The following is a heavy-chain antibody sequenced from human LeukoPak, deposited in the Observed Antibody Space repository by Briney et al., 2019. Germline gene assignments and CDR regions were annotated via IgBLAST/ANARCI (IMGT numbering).Heavy chain of an antibody. CDR3: AIAGYSSSWYDLNDAFDI. CDR2: ISGSGGST. CDR1: GFTFSSYA. Sequence: GGSLRLSCAASGFTFSSYAMSWVRQAPGKGLEWVSAISGSGGSTYYADSVKGRFTISRDNSKNTLYLQMNSLRAEDTAVYYCAIAGYSSSWYDLNDAFDIWGQGTMVTVSS. V-gene: IGHV3-23*01. D-gene: IGHD6-13*01. J-gene: IGHJ3*02.